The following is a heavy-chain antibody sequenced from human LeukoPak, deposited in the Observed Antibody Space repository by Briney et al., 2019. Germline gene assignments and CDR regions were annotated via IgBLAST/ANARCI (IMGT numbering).Heavy chain of an antibody. D-gene: IGHD1-1*01. CDR3: ARDVLVRPLRHYFDF. Sequence: GGSLRLSCAASGFAVSNNYMNWVRQAPGKGLECVATIKLDGSEKYYVDSVKGRFTTSRDNTKNSLYLQMNSLRAEDTGVYYCARDVLVRPLRHYFDFWGQGALVTVSS. V-gene: IGHV3-7*01. J-gene: IGHJ4*02. CDR1: GFAVSNNY. CDR2: IKLDGSEK.